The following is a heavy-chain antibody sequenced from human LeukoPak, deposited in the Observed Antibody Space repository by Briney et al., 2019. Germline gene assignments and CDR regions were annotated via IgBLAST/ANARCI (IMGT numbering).Heavy chain of an antibody. Sequence: SETLSLTCTVSDGSISSYYWSWIRQPPGKGLEWIGYIYYSGSTNYNPSLKSRVTISVDTSKNQFSLKPTSVTAADTAVYYCARVGGWLSPFGPWGQGTLVTVSS. CDR3: ARVGGWLSPFGP. D-gene: IGHD3-22*01. CDR1: DGSISSYY. J-gene: IGHJ5*02. CDR2: IYYSGST. V-gene: IGHV4-59*01.